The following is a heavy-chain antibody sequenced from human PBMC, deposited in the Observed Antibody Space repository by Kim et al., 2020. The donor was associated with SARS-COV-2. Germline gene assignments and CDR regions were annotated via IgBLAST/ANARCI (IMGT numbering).Heavy chain of an antibody. J-gene: IGHJ4*02. CDR1: NGSISNYY. Sequence: SETLSLTCTVSNGSISNYYWSWIRQPPGKGLEWIGCIYYGGNTNYNPHRKSRVTISVDTSKSHLSLKLTSLTDADAAIFYCARTGGGAYKDWGLGTLVAVSS. CDR3: ARTGGGAYKD. V-gene: IGHV4-59*13. D-gene: IGHD3-16*01. CDR2: IYYGGNT.